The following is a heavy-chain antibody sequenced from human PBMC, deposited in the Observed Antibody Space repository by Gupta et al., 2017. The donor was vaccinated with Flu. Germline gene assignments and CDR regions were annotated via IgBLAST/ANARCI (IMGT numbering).Heavy chain of an antibody. J-gene: IGHJ3*01. CDR3: AKRYGDWDAFDV. CDR2: ISGSGSST. D-gene: IGHD4-17*01. Sequence: EVYLLESGGGLLQPGGSLRLSCAASGFTFTNYGMNWVRQAPGKGLEWVSGISGSGSSTYYADSVKGRFTISRDNSKNTLYLQMSTLRAEDTAIYFCAKRYGDWDAFDVWGQGTMVTVSS. V-gene: IGHV3-23*01. CDR1: GFTFTNYG.